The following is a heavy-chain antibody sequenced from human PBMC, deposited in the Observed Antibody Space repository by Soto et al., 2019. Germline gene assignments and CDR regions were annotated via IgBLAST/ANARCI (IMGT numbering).Heavy chain of an antibody. D-gene: IGHD6-13*01. CDR1: GFTFSSYS. V-gene: IGHV3-48*02. J-gene: IGHJ5*02. CDR3: ARVVISSSWSNWFDP. Sequence: VGSLRLSCAASGFTFSSYSMNWVRQAPGKGLEWVSYISSSSSTIYYADSVKGRFTISRDNAKNSLYLQMNSLRDEDTAVYYCARVVISSSWSNWFDPWGQGTLVTVSS. CDR2: ISSSSSTI.